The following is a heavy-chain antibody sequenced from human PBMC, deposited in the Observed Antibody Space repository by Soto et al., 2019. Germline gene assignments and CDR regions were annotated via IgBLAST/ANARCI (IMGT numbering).Heavy chain of an antibody. CDR3: ARADYYDSSADTYYYHAMDV. CDR1: GFTFRSHG. D-gene: IGHD3-22*01. V-gene: IGHV3-23*01. CDR2: ISGGGDKT. J-gene: IGHJ6*02. Sequence: GGSLRLSCAASGFTFRSHGMSWIRQAPGKGLEWVSIISGGGDKTYYADSVKGRFTISRDNSKNILYLQMNSLRPEDTAVYYCARADYYDSSADTYYYHAMDVWGQGTTVTVSS.